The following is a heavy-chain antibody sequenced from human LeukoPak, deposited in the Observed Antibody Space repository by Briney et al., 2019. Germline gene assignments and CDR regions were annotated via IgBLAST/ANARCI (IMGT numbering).Heavy chain of an antibody. CDR2: VIPIFGIA. V-gene: IGHV1-69*04. D-gene: IGHD3-16*02. Sequence: SVKVSCKASGGTVSRYAISWVRQAPGQGLEWMGRVIPIFGIANYAQKFQGRVTITADKSTSTAYMELSSLRSEDTAVYYCARDLYDARWYDYVWGSYRSYYFDYWVQGTLVTVSS. CDR1: GGTVSRYA. J-gene: IGHJ4*02. CDR3: ARDLYDARWYDYVWGSYRSYYFDY.